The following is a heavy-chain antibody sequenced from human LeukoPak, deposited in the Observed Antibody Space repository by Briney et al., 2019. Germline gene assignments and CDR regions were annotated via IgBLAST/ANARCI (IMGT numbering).Heavy chain of an antibody. D-gene: IGHD3-10*01. CDR2: INHSGST. CDR3: ARSEYYYGSGSYYSDY. CDR1: GGSFSGYY. Sequence: PSETLSLTCAVYGGSFSGYYWSWIRQPPGKGLEWIGEINHSGSTNYNPSLESRVTISVDTSKSQFSLKLSSVTAADTAVYYCARSEYYYGSGSYYSDYWGQGTLVTVSS. J-gene: IGHJ4*02. V-gene: IGHV4-34*01.